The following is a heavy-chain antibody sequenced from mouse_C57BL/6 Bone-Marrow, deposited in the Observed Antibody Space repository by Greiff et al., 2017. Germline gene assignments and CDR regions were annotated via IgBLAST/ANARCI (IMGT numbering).Heavy chain of an antibody. CDR2: ISDGGSYT. Sequence: EVKLMESGGGLVKPGGSLKLSCAASGFTFSSYAMSWVRQTPEKRLEWVATISDGGSYTYYPDNVKGRFTISRDNAKNNLYLQMSHLKSEDTAMYYCARDDYDYWYYAMDYWGQGTSVTVSS. D-gene: IGHD2-4*01. J-gene: IGHJ4*01. CDR3: ARDDYDYWYYAMDY. V-gene: IGHV5-4*01. CDR1: GFTFSSYA.